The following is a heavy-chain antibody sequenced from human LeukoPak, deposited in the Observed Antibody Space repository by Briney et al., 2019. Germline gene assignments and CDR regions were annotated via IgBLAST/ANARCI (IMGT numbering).Heavy chain of an antibody. CDR1: GFTFSSYA. CDR2: ISGSGGST. J-gene: IGHJ4*02. CDR3: ARFIAARGFDY. V-gene: IGHV3-23*01. Sequence: PGGSLRLSCAASGFTFSSYAMSWVRQAPGKGLEWVSAISGSGGSTYYADSVKGRFTISRDNSKNTLYLQMGSLRAEDMAVYYCARFIAARGFDYWGQGTLVTVSS. D-gene: IGHD6-6*01.